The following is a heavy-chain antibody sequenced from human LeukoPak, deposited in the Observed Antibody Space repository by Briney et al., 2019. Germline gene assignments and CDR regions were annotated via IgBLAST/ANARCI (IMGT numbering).Heavy chain of an antibody. J-gene: IGHJ4*02. V-gene: IGHV1-69-2*01. CDR2: YDPENPGQ. CDR1: GYTFSDYF. CDR3: ATSLGIIRSTDYFDS. D-gene: IGHD2-21*01. Sequence: ATVKISCQTSGYTFSDYFMYWVQQAPGGDRRWVGRYDPENPGQIYADIFKGRLTITADTSAATVYMELSSLRSDDTALYFCATSLGIIRSTDYFDSWGQGTHVTVSS.